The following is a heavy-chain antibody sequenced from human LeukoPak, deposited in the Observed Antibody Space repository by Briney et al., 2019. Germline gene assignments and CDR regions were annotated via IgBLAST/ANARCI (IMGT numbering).Heavy chain of an antibody. CDR2: IYHSGST. V-gene: IGHV4-59*12. CDR3: VGFDY. J-gene: IGHJ4*02. CDR1: GGSISSYY. Sequence: SETLSLTCTVSGGSISSYYWSWIRQPPGKGLEWIGYIYHSGSTKFNPSLKSRVTISVDTSKNQFSLKLSSVTAADTAVYYCVGFDYWGQGTLVTVSS.